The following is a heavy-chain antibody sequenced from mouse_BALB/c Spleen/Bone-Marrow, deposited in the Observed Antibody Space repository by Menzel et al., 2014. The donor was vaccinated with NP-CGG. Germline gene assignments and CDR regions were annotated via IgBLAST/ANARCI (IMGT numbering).Heavy chain of an antibody. CDR1: GFNIKDTY. CDR3: ARGYHDYVYAMDY. Sequence: DVKLQESGAELVKPGASVKLSCTASGFNIKDTYMHWVKQRPEQGLEWIGRIDPANGNTKYDPKFQGKATITADTSSNTAYLQLSSLTSEDTAVYYCARGYHDYVYAMDYWGQGTSVTVSS. J-gene: IGHJ4*01. D-gene: IGHD2-4*01. V-gene: IGHV14-3*02. CDR2: IDPANGNT.